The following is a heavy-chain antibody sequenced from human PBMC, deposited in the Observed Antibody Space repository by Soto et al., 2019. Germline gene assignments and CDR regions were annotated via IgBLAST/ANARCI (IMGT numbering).Heavy chain of an antibody. CDR2: INHSGST. D-gene: IGHD3-3*01. CDR3: ARGPPVRGYWSGYLGQ. CDR1: GGSFSGYY. V-gene: IGHV4-34*01. Sequence: SETLSLTCAVYGGSFSGYYWSWIRQPPGKGLEWIGEINHSGSTNYNPSLKSRVTISVDTSKNQFSLKLSSVTAADTAVYYCARGPPVRGYWSGYLGQWGQGTLVTVSS. J-gene: IGHJ4*02.